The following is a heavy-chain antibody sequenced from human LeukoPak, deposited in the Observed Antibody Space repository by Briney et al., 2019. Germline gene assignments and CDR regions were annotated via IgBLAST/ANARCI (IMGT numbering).Heavy chain of an antibody. CDR2: IIPIFGTA. CDR3: AIDLFGSSGDYYYMDV. Sequence: ASVKVSCKASGGTLSSYAISWVRQTPGQGLEWMGGIIPIFGTANYAQKFQGSVTITADESTSTAYMELSSLRSEDTAVYYCAIDLFGSSGDYYYMDVWGKGTTVTVSS. V-gene: IGHV1-69*13. J-gene: IGHJ6*03. D-gene: IGHD6-13*01. CDR1: GGTLSSYA.